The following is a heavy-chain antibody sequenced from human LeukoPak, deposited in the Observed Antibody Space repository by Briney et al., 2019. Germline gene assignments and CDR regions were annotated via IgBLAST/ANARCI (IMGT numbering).Heavy chain of an antibody. V-gene: IGHV4-4*09. CDR1: GGSISSYY. CDR2: FYSGGRT. D-gene: IGHD2-2*01. J-gene: IGHJ5*02. CDR3: ARYYCIGTSCYSTNWFDP. Sequence: SETLSLTCTVSGGSISSYYWSWIRQPPGKGLVWVGYFYSGGRTNSNPSLKSRVTMSEDTSKNQFSLKLSSVTAADTAMYYCARYYCIGTSCYSTNWFDPWGQGTLVTVSS.